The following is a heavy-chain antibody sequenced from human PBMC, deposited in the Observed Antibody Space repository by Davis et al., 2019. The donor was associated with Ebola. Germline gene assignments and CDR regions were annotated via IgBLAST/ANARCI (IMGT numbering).Heavy chain of an antibody. Sequence: SGPTLVKPTQTLTLTCNFSGFSLSSTDMCVGWIRQPPGKALEWLAVIDWDNRKYYSPSLKTRLSISKDTSKNQVVLTMTNMDPVDTATYYCARMRASDSSGSWYYYYGMDVWGQGTTVTVSS. J-gene: IGHJ6*02. CDR1: GFSLSSTDMC. CDR2: IDWDNRK. CDR3: ARMRASDSSGSWYYYYGMDV. V-gene: IGHV2-70*01. D-gene: IGHD3-22*01.